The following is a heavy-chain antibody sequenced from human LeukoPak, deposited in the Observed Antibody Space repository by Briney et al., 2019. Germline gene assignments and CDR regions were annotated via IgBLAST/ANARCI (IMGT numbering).Heavy chain of an antibody. Sequence: GASVKVSCKASGYTFTSYDINWVRQATGQGLEWMGWMNPNSGNTGYAQKFQGRVTITRNTSISTAYMELSSLRSDDTAVYYCARLSYLGATYDYWGQGTLVTVSS. J-gene: IGHJ4*02. CDR1: GYTFTSYD. V-gene: IGHV1-8*03. CDR2: MNPNSGNT. D-gene: IGHD1-26*01. CDR3: ARLSYLGATYDY.